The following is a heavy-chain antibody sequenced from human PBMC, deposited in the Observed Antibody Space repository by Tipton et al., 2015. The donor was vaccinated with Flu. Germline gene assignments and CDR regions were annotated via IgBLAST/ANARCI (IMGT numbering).Heavy chain of an antibody. D-gene: IGHD6-13*01. J-gene: IGHJ4*02. CDR1: GGSISSYY. V-gene: IGHV4-59*01. Sequence: TLSLTCTVSGGSISSYYWSWIRQPPGKGLEWIGYIYYSGSSNYNPSLKSRVTLSVDTSKNQFSLKLSSVTAADTAVYYCARRSSIWREFDYWRQGTLVSVSS. CDR3: ARRSSIWREFDY. CDR2: IYYSGSS.